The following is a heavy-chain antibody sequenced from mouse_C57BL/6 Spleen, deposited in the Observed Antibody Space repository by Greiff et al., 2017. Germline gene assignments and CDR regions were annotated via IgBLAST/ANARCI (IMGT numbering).Heavy chain of an antibody. CDR2: IDPSDSYT. J-gene: IGHJ2*01. CDR3: AKRDYYGSGFDY. Sequence: QVQLQQPGAELVRPGTSVKLSCKASGYTFTSYWMHWVKQRPGQGLEWIGVIDPSDSYTNYNQKFKGKATLTVDTSSSTAYMQLSSLTSEDSAVYYCAKRDYYGSGFDYWGQGTTLTVSS. CDR1: GYTFTSYW. V-gene: IGHV1-59*01. D-gene: IGHD1-1*01.